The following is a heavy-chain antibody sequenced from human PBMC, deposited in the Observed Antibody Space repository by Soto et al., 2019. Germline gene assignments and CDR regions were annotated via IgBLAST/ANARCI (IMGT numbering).Heavy chain of an antibody. CDR1: GGTFSSYA. CDR3: ARSQGSSTSLEIYYYYYYGMDV. J-gene: IGHJ6*02. Sequence: QVPLVQSGAEVKKPGSSVKVSCKASGGTFSSYAISWVRQAPGQGLEWMGEIIPISDTTNYAQKFQGRVTITADESTSTAYMELSSLRSEDTAVYYCARSQGSSTSLEIYYYYYYGMDVWGQGTTVTVSS. CDR2: IIPISDTT. D-gene: IGHD2-2*01. V-gene: IGHV1-69*01.